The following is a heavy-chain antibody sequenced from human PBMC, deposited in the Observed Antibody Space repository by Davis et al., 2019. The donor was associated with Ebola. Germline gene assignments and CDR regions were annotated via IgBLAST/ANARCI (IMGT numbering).Heavy chain of an antibody. V-gene: IGHV3-74*01. CDR2: INPDGSFT. CDR3: ARSSYQPDY. Sequence: GESLKISCAASGFTFSSYWMHWVRQAPGKGLVWVSRINPDGSFTDYADSLKGRFSISRYSTSNTRYLQMNGLRAEDTAVYYCARSSYQPDYWGQGTLVTVSS. J-gene: IGHJ4*02. D-gene: IGHD2-2*01. CDR1: GFTFSSYW.